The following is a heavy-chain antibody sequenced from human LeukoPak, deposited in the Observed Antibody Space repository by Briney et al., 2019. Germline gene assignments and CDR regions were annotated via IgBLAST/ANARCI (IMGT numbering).Heavy chain of an antibody. D-gene: IGHD4-23*01. CDR2: MNPNSGNT. Sequence: ASVKVSCKASGYTFTSYDISWVRQATGQGLEWMGWMNPNSGNTGYAQKFQGRVTITRNTSISTAYTELSSLRSEDTAVYYCARGDYGGNFWFDPWGQGTLVTVSS. J-gene: IGHJ5*02. V-gene: IGHV1-8*03. CDR3: ARGDYGGNFWFDP. CDR1: GYTFTSYD.